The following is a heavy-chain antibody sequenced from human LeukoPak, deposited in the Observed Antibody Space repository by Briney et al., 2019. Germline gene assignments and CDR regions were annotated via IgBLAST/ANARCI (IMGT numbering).Heavy chain of an antibody. CDR3: ARNSPPVYDSSDYDSFDYSYFYMDV. D-gene: IGHD3-22*01. CDR2: INHSGST. V-gene: IGHV4-34*01. CDR1: GGSFSGYY. J-gene: IGHJ6*03. Sequence: SETLSLTCAVYGGSFSGYYWSWIRQPPGKGLEWIGEINHSGSTNYYPSLKNRVTMSVDISKNQFSLRLTSVTAADTAVYFCARNSPPVYDSSDYDSFDYSYFYMDVWGKGTTVTVSS.